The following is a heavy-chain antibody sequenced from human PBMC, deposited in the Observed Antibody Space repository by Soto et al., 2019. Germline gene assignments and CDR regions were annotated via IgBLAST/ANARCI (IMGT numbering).Heavy chain of an antibody. J-gene: IGHJ3*02. CDR3: ASVIKYIVASPGYAFDI. Sequence: GASVKVSCKTSGDSFNDYYIHWVRQAPGQGLEWMGCFNPKDGETNYAQKFQGRVTMTKDTSTDTAYMELSSLRSEDTAVYYCASVIKYIVASPGYAFDIWGQGTMVTVSS. CDR2: FNPKDGET. D-gene: IGHD2-15*01. CDR1: GDSFNDYY. V-gene: IGHV1-2*02.